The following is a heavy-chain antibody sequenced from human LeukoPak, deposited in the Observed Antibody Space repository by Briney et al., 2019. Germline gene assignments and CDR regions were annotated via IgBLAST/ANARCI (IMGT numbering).Heavy chain of an antibody. J-gene: IGHJ1*01. V-gene: IGHV1-24*01. CDR2: FDPEDGET. CDR3: ATAAEGVPNCPRLAFQH. CDR1: GYTLTELS. Sequence: ASVKVSCKVSGYTLTELSMHWVRQAPGKGLEWMGGFDPEDGETIYAQKFQGRVTMTEDTSTDTAYMELSSLRSEDTAVYYCATAAEGVPNCPRLAFQHWGQGTLVTVSS. D-gene: IGHD7-27*01.